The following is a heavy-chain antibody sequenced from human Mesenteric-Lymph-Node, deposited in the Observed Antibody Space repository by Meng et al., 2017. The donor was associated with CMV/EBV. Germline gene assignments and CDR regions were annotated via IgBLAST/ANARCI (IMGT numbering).Heavy chain of an antibody. CDR2: INHSGST. D-gene: IGHD3-3*01. Sequence: SETLSLTCAVYGGSFSGYYWSWIRQPPGKGLEWIGEINHSGSTNYNPSLKSRVTISVDTSKNQFSLKLSSVTAADTAVYYCARLGLVGGFLEWLLGGDYWGQGTLVTVSS. V-gene: IGHV4-34*01. CDR1: GGSFSGYY. CDR3: ARLGLVGGFLEWLLGGDY. J-gene: IGHJ4*02.